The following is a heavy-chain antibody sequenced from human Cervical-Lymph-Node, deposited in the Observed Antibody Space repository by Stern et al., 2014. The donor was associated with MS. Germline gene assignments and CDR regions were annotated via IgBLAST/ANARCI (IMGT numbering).Heavy chain of an antibody. Sequence: MQLVESGAEVKKPGASVKVSCKPSGYTFTKYDINWVRQATGQGLEWMGWMNPNSGHTGNAQKFQGRVSMTRDTSITTAYMELSSLRSEDTAVYYCARVNGEVDHWGQGTLVTVSS. CDR1: GYTFTKYD. D-gene: IGHD4-17*01. J-gene: IGHJ4*02. CDR3: ARVNGEVDH. V-gene: IGHV1-8*01. CDR2: MNPNSGHT.